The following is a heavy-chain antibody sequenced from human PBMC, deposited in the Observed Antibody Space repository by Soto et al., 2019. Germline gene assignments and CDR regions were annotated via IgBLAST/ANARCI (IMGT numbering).Heavy chain of an antibody. V-gene: IGHV4-59*01. CDR1: GGSISSYY. Sequence: PSETLSLTCTVSGGSISSYYWGWIRQPPGKGLEWIGYIYYSGSTNYNPSLKSRVTISVDTSKNQFSLKLSSVTAADTAVYYCARSKYSGYDSRTVYFDYWGQGTLVTVSS. CDR2: IYYSGST. CDR3: ARSKYSGYDSRTVYFDY. D-gene: IGHD5-12*01. J-gene: IGHJ4*02.